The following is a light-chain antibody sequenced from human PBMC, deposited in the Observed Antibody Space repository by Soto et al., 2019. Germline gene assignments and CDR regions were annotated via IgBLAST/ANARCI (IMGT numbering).Light chain of an antibody. Sequence: QAVVTQPASVSGSPGQSITISCTGTSSDVGSYNLVSWYQHHPGNTPKLMIYEGSRRPSGVSDRFSGSKSGNTASLTISGLQAEDEADYYCCSYGSSTTYVFGSGTKVTVL. J-gene: IGLJ1*01. CDR1: SSDVGSYNL. CDR3: CSYGSSTTYV. V-gene: IGLV2-23*01. CDR2: EGS.